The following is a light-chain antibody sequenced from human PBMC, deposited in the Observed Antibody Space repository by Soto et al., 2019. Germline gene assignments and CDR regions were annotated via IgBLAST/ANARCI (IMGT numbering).Light chain of an antibody. CDR1: QSVSNNY. CDR3: QQYGSSGT. V-gene: IGKV3-20*01. Sequence: EIVLTQSPGTLSLSPGERATLSCRASQSVSNNYLAWYQQKPGQAPRRLIYGASNRATGIPDRFSGSVSGTDFTLTISRLEPEVFAVYYCQQYGSSGTFGQGTQVEIK. J-gene: IGKJ1*01. CDR2: GAS.